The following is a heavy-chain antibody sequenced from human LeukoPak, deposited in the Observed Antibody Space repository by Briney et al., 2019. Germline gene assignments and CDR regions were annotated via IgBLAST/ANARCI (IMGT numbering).Heavy chain of an antibody. J-gene: IGHJ3*02. CDR2: ISSSSSYI. CDR1: GFTFSSYS. D-gene: IGHD6-19*01. V-gene: IGHV3-21*01. CDR3: ASSIAVAGSDAFDI. Sequence: GGSLRLSCAASGFTFSSYSMNWVRQAPGKGLEWVSSISSSSSYIYYADSVKGRFTISRDNAKNSLYLQMHSLRAEDTAVYYCASSIAVAGSDAFDIWGQGTMVTVSS.